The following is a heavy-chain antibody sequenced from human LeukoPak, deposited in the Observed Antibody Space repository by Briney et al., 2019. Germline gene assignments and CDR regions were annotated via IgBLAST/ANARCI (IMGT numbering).Heavy chain of an antibody. CDR2: ISGSGGST. CDR1: GFTFSSYA. D-gene: IGHD1-26*01. CDR3: AKGSGSGSYYLTWFDP. J-gene: IGHJ5*02. V-gene: IGHV3-23*01. Sequence: GGSLRLSCAASGFTFSSYAMSWVRQAPGKGLEWVSAISGSGGSTYYADSVKGRFAISRDNSKNTLYLQMNSLRAEDTAVYYCAKGSGSGSYYLTWFDPWGQGTLVTVSS.